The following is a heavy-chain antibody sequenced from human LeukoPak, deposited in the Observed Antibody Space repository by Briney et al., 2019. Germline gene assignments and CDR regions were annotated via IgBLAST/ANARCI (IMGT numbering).Heavy chain of an antibody. CDR1: GFTFSIYS. CDR3: ARRYVSWFDP. D-gene: IGHD3-16*01. J-gene: IGHJ5*02. V-gene: IGHV3-21*01. Sequence: GGSLRLSCAASGFTFSIYSMDWVRQAPGKGLEWVSSISSSGSYIYYADSLKGRFTISRDNAKNSLYLQMNSLRAEDTAVYYCARRYVSWFDPWGQGTLVTVSS. CDR2: ISSSGSYI.